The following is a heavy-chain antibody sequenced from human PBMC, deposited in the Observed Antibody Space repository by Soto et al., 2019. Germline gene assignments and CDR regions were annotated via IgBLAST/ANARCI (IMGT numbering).Heavy chain of an antibody. J-gene: IGHJ6*03. CDR2: MNPNSGNT. CDR3: GSVCSLRLHFDYYYYMDV. V-gene: IGHV1-8*01. Sequence: ASVKVSCKASGYTFTSYDINWVRQATGQGLEWMGWMNPNSGNTGYAQKFQGRVTMTRNTSISTAYMELSSLRSEDTAVYYCGSVCSLRLHFDYYYYMDVWGKGTTVTVSS. D-gene: IGHD5-12*01. CDR1: GYTFTSYD.